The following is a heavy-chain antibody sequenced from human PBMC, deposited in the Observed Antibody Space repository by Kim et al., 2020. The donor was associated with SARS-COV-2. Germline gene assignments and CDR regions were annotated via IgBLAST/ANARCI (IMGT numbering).Heavy chain of an antibody. D-gene: IGHD7-27*01. V-gene: IGHV3-7*01. Sequence: GGSLRLSCAASGFSFSTYWMTWVRQAPGKGLEWVANIKHDGTDKYYVDSVKGRFTISRDNAKNSLYLQLNSLRAEDTAVYYCVRPNFGSNWYDPWGQGTLVTVSS. CDR2: IKHDGTDK. CDR3: VRPNFGSNWYDP. J-gene: IGHJ5*02. CDR1: GFSFSTYW.